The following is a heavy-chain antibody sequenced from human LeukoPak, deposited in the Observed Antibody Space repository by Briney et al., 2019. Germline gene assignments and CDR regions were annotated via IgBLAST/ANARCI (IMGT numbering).Heavy chain of an antibody. V-gene: IGHV4-61*02. J-gene: IGHJ4*02. CDR3: ARSGYGGNSDY. Sequence: PSETLSLTSTVSGGSISSGSYYWSWIRQPAGKGLEWIGRIYTSGSTNYNPSLKSRVTISVDTSKNQFSLKLSSVTAADTAVYYCARSGYGGNSDYWGQGTLVTVSS. D-gene: IGHD4-23*01. CDR2: IYTSGST. CDR1: GGSISSGSYY.